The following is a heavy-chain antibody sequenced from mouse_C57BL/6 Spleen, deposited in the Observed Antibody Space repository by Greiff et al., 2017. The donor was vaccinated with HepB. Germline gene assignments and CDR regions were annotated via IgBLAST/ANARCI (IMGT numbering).Heavy chain of an antibody. CDR2: ISYDGSN. D-gene: IGHD2-1*01. J-gene: IGHJ4*01. Sequence: EVQLQQSGPGLVKPSQSLSLTCSVTGYSITSGYYWNWIRQFPGNKLEWMGYISYDGSNNYNPSLKNRISITRDTSKNQFFLKLNSVTTEDTATYYCARYYGNYVDYYAMDYWGQGTSVTVSS. CDR3: ARYYGNYVDYYAMDY. V-gene: IGHV3-6*01. CDR1: GYSITSGYY.